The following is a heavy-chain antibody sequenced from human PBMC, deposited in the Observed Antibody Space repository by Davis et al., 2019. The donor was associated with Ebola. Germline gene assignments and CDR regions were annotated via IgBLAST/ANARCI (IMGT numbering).Heavy chain of an antibody. CDR3: AKANYDFWSGYGYYFDY. D-gene: IGHD3-3*01. V-gene: IGHV3-9*02. Sequence: SLKISCEASGFISNDHAMHWVRQAPGKGLEWVSGISWNSGRIDYADAVKGRFTISRDNAKKSLYLQMNSLRAEDTALYYCAKANYDFWSGYGYYFDYWGQGTLVTVSS. J-gene: IGHJ4*02. CDR2: ISWNSGRI. CDR1: GFISNDHA.